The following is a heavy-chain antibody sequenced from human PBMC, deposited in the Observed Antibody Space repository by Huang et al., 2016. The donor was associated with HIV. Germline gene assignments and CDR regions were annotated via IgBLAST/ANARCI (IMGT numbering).Heavy chain of an antibody. D-gene: IGHD3-22*01. CDR3: AREYYDSTGPTSRGFCDY. J-gene: IGHJ4*02. CDR2: SNPIGGTT. Sequence: QVQLLQSGAEVKKPGASVKISCKASGYMFTSYYVYWGRQAPGQGLEWLGVSNPIGGTTAYAQKLQGRSTMTGDTSTSTAYMERRSVRSDDTALYYCAREYYDSTGPTSRGFCDYWGQGTLVTVSS. V-gene: IGHV1-46*01. CDR1: GYMFTSYY.